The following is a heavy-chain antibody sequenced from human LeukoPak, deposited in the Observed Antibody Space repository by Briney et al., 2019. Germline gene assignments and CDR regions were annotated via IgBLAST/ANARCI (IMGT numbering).Heavy chain of an antibody. D-gene: IGHD3-9*01. CDR1: GYTFTSYG. J-gene: IGHJ5*02. V-gene: IGHV1-18*01. Sequence: ASVKVSCKASGYTFTSYGISWVRQAPGQGLECMGWISAYNGETNYAQKLQGRVTMTTDTSTSTAYMELSSLRSEDTAVYYCARDDDILTAGGWLDPWGQGTLVTVSS. CDR2: ISAYNGET. CDR3: ARDDDILTAGGWLDP.